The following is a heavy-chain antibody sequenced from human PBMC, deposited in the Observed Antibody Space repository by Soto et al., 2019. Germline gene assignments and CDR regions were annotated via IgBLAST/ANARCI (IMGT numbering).Heavy chain of an antibody. CDR1: GYTFTGFY. CDR3: AKTSMRGYSGYDLDY. V-gene: IGHV1-2*02. J-gene: IGHJ4*02. D-gene: IGHD5-12*01. Sequence: ASVKVSCKASGYTFTGFYLHWVRRAPGQGLEWMGYINPNSGGTNYPQKFQGRVTMTRDTSSSTAYMELSRLTSDDTAVYYCAKTSMRGYSGYDLDYWGQGTLVTVSS. CDR2: INPNSGGT.